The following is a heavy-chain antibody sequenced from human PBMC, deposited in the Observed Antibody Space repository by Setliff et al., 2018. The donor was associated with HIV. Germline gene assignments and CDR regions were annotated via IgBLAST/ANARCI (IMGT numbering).Heavy chain of an antibody. Sequence: SETLSLTCTVSGGSTDSGSYYWAWIRQPPGKGLEWIGSMYYTGSTYYNTSLKSRLTISKDNSNSQVVLTLTDVAPMDTATYYCAHTDYDYVWGSYRFDYWGQGTLVTVSS. CDR1: GGSTDSGSYY. V-gene: IGHV4-39*06. CDR2: MYYTGST. D-gene: IGHD3-16*02. CDR3: AHTDYDYVWGSYRFDY. J-gene: IGHJ4*02.